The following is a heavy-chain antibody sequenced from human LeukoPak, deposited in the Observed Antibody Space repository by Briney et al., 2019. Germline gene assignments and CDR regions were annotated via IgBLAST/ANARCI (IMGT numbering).Heavy chain of an antibody. D-gene: IGHD6-6*01. V-gene: IGHV3-53*01. CDR1: GFTISNNY. Sequence: PGGSLRLSCAASGFTISNNYMTWVRQAPGKGLEWVSTIYNSGITSYADSVKGRFTISRDNSKNTLFLEMISLRAEGTAIYYCATGGGQLALWGQGTLVTVSS. CDR2: IYNSGIT. J-gene: IGHJ4*02. CDR3: ATGGGQLAL.